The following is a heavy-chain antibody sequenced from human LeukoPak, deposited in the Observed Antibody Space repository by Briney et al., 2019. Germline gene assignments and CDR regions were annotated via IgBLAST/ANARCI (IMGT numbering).Heavy chain of an antibody. V-gene: IGHV3-48*01. CDR3: ARSLTTLTYEGY. D-gene: IGHD1-1*01. CDR1: GFTFSIYS. CDR2: IDSSSTNI. J-gene: IGHJ4*02. Sequence: PGGSLRLSCAATGFTFSIYSMTWVRQAPGKGLEWVSYIDSSSTNIYYADSVQGRFTISRDNAKKSLYLQMSSLRAEDTAIYYCARSLTTLTYEGYWGQGTLVTVSS.